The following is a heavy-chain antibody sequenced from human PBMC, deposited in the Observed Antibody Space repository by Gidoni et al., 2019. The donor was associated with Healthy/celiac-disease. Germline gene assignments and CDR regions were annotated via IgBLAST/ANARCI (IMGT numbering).Heavy chain of an antibody. Sequence: QAQLVQSGAEVKKPGASVMVSCKASGYTVTSYGICWVRQAPGQGLEWMGWISSYNDNTNYAQKLQGRVTMTTDTSTITAYMELRSLTSDDTAVYYCARYSRWGSYAGDYWGQGTLVTVSS. J-gene: IGHJ4*02. CDR1: GYTVTSYG. CDR3: ARYSRWGSYAGDY. D-gene: IGHD1-26*01. V-gene: IGHV1-18*01. CDR2: ISSYNDNT.